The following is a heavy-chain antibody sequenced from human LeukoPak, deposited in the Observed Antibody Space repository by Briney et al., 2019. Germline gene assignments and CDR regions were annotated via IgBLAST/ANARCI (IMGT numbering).Heavy chain of an antibody. V-gene: IGHV1-18*01. CDR2: ISAYNGNT. D-gene: IGHD3-22*01. Sequence: ASVKVSCKASGYTFTSYGIRWVRQAPGQGLEWMGWISAYNGNTNYAQKLQGRVTMTTDTSTSTAYMELRSLRSDDTAVYYCARDRGDDSSGYYKFDYWGQGTLVTVSS. CDR1: GYTFTSYG. J-gene: IGHJ4*02. CDR3: ARDRGDDSSGYYKFDY.